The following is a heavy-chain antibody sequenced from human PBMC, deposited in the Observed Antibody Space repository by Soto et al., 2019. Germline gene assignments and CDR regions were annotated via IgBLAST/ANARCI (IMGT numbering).Heavy chain of an antibody. CDR3: AQGGYGSGWYLALED. V-gene: IGHV3-23*01. D-gene: IGHD6-19*01. Sequence: GGSLRLSCAASTSTFSNYAMTWVRQAPGKGLEWVSAISGSGSSTHYADSVKGRSFISRDNSKNTLYVQMHRLRVEDTAIYYCAQGGYGSGWYLALEDWSQGTLVTVSS. CDR1: TSTFSNYA. J-gene: IGHJ4*02. CDR2: ISGSGSST.